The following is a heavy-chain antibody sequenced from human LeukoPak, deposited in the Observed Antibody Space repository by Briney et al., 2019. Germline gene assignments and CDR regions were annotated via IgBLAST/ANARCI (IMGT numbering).Heavy chain of an antibody. CDR3: ARAKPNYTYYYYMDV. J-gene: IGHJ6*03. Sequence: SETLSLTCAVYGGSFSGYYWSWIRQPPGKGLEWIGEINHSGSTNYNPSLKSRVTISVDTSKNQFSLKLSSVTAADTAVYYCARAKPNYTYYYYMDVWGKGTTVTVSS. V-gene: IGHV4-34*01. CDR2: INHSGST. CDR1: GGSFSGYY. D-gene: IGHD1-7*01.